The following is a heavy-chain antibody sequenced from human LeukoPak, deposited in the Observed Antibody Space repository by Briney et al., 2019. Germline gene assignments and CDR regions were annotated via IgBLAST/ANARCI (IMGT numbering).Heavy chain of an antibody. CDR3: ARYSDTGYSSSWYSTPFDY. V-gene: IGHV3-21*06. Sequence: GGSLRLSCAASGFTFRSYSMKWARQAPGKGLEWVSSISSSSSYIYYADSVKGRFTISRDNAKNLLYLQMNSLRAEDTAVYYCARYSDTGYSSSWYSTPFDYWGQGTLVTVSS. J-gene: IGHJ4*02. CDR1: GFTFRSYS. D-gene: IGHD6-13*01. CDR2: ISSSSSYI.